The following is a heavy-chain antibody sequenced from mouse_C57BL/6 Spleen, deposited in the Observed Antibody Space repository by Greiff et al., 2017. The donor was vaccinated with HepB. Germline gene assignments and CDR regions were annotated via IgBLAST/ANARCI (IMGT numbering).Heavy chain of an antibody. D-gene: IGHD1-1*01. Sequence: VQLQQPGAELVKPGASVKLSCKASGYTFTSYWMQWVKQRPGQGLEWIGEIDPSDSYTNYNQKFKGKATLTVDTSSSTAYMQLSSLTSEDSAVYYCARKDYYGSSYPDYWGQGTTLTVSS. V-gene: IGHV1-50*01. J-gene: IGHJ2*01. CDR1: GYTFTSYW. CDR2: IDPSDSYT. CDR3: ARKDYYGSSYPDY.